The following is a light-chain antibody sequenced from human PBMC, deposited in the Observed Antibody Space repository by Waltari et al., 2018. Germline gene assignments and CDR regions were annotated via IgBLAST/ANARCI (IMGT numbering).Light chain of an antibody. V-gene: IGLV2-14*03. CDR1: SSDVGGYNY. CDR2: DVS. J-gene: IGLJ1*01. Sequence: QSALTQPASVSGSPGQSITISCTGTSSDVGGYNYVSWYQPHPGKAPKLMIYDVSNRPSGVSKRFSRSKSDNTASLTISGLQAEDEADYYCSSYTSSTTLGVFGTGTKVTVL. CDR3: SSYTSSTTLGV.